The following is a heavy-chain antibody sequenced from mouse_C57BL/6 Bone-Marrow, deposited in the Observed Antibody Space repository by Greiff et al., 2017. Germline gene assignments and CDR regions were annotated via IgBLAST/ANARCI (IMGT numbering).Heavy chain of an antibody. V-gene: IGHV5-4*01. J-gene: IGHJ3*01. CDR3: ARGEDYDGAWFAY. D-gene: IGHD2-4*01. CDR2: ISDGGSYT. CDR1: GFTFSSYA. Sequence: DVHLVESGGGLVKPGGSLKLSCAASGFTFSSYAMSWVRQTPEKRLEWVATISDGGSYTYYPDNVKGRFTISRDNAKNNLYLQMSHLKSEDTAMYYCARGEDYDGAWFAYWGQGTLVTVSA.